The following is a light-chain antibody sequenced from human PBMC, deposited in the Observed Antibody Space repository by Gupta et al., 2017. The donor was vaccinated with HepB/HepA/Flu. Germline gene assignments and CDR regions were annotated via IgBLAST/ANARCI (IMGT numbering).Light chain of an antibody. CDR2: KAS. Sequence: DIQMNQSPSTLSASVGDRVTITCRASQSISSWLAWYQQKPGKAPKLLIYKASSLESGVPSRFSGSGSGTEFTLTISILQPDDFSTYYCQQYNSYSPWTFGQGTKVEIK. J-gene: IGKJ1*01. CDR1: QSISSW. CDR3: QQYNSYSPWT. V-gene: IGKV1-5*03.